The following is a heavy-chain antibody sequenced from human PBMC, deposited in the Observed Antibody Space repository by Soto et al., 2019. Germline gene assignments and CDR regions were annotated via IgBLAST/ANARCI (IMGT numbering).Heavy chain of an antibody. V-gene: IGHV1-3*01. J-gene: IGHJ3*02. CDR3: ARDVLLKLGSSAFEI. Sequence: ASVKVSCKASGYTFTSYAMHWVRQAPGQRLEWMGWINAGNGNTKYSQKFQGRVTITRDTSASTAYTELSSLRSEDTAVYYCARDVLLKLGSSAFEIWGQGTMVTVSS. CDR1: GYTFTSYA. D-gene: IGHD7-27*01. CDR2: INAGNGNT.